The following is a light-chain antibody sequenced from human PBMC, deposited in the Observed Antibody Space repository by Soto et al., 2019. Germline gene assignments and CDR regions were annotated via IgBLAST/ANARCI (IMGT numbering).Light chain of an antibody. CDR2: DAS. J-gene: IGKJ5*01. CDR3: QQRSPWPLTT. Sequence: EIVLTQSPATLSLSPGEKATLSCRASQSVSTYLAWYQQKPGLAPRLLIYDASNRATGIPARFSGSGSGTDFTLTISSLEPEDFAVYSCQQRSPWPLTTFGQGPRLEIK. V-gene: IGKV3-11*01. CDR1: QSVSTY.